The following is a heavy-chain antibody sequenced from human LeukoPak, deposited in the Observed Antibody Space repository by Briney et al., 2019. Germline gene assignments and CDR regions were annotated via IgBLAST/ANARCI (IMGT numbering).Heavy chain of an antibody. CDR2: INPNRGGT. J-gene: IGHJ6*03. Sequence: GASMKVSCKASGYTFTGYYMHWVRQAPGQGLEWMGWINPNRGGTNYAQKLQGRVTMTRDTSISTAYMELSRLRSDDTAVYYCARVRGGDTAMVSYYYYYYMDVWGKGTTVTVSS. CDR3: ARVRGGDTAMVSYYYYYYMDV. D-gene: IGHD5-18*01. V-gene: IGHV1-2*02. CDR1: GYTFTGYY.